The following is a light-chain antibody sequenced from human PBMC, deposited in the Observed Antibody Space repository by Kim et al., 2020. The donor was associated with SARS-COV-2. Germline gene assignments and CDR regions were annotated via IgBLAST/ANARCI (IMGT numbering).Light chain of an antibody. V-gene: IGKV3-15*01. J-gene: IGKJ3*01. Sequence: EIVMTQSPATLSVSPGKRATLSCRASQSVSSNLAWYQQKPGQAPRLLIYGASTRATGIPARFSGSGTGTEFTLTISSLQSEDFAVYYCQQYNNWPLTFGPGTKVDIK. CDR1: QSVSSN. CDR3: QQYNNWPLT. CDR2: GAS.